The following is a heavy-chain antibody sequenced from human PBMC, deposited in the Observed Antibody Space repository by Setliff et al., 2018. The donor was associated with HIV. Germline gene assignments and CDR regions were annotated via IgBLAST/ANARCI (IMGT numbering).Heavy chain of an antibody. CDR3: HSGYDTEEQSYFDY. V-gene: IGHV3-74*01. Sequence: GGSLRLSCAASGFTFDRYWMHWVRQAPGKGLVWVSRVNSDGSSKTYADSVKDRFTISRDNAKNTLYLQMSTLRAEDTGVYYCHSGYDTEEQSYFDYWGQGTLVTVSS. CDR1: GFTFDRYW. D-gene: IGHD5-12*01. CDR2: VNSDGSSK. J-gene: IGHJ4*02.